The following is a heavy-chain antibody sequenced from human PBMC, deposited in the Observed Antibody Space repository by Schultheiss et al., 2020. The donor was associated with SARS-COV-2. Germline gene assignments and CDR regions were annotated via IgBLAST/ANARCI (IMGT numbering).Heavy chain of an antibody. Sequence: SQTLXLTCAVYGGSFSGYYWSWIRQPPGKGLEWIGRIYTSGSTNYNPSLKSRVTISVDTSKNQFSLKLSSVTAADTAVYYCARFETVAGFSYFDYWGQGTLVTVSS. CDR3: ARFETVAGFSYFDY. V-gene: IGHV4-34*01. CDR1: GGSFSGYY. D-gene: IGHD6-19*01. CDR2: IYTSGST. J-gene: IGHJ4*02.